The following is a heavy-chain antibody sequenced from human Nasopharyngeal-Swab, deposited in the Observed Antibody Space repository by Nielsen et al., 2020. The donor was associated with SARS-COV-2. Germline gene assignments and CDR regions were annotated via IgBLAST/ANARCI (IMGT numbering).Heavy chain of an antibody. CDR1: GDTFSSSA. D-gene: IGHD2-8*01. Sequence: SVKVSCKASGDTFSSSAITWVRQAPGQGLEWMGGIIPMFGTADYAQKFQGRVTITADRSTSTAYMEMNSLRSEDTAVYHCARAHPRSCTDGVCFRSQVYNWFDPWGQGTLVTVSS. J-gene: IGHJ5*02. V-gene: IGHV1-69*06. CDR2: IIPMFGTA. CDR3: ARAHPRSCTDGVCFRSQVYNWFDP.